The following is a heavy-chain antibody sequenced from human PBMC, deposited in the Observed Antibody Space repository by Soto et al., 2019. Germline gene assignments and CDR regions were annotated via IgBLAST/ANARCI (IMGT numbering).Heavy chain of an antibody. Sequence: PWESLKISCKGSGYSFTSYWIGWVRQMPGKGLEWMWIIYPGDSDTRYSPSFQGQVTISADKSISTAYLQWSSLKASDTAMYYCARHGSSGYDVASYYYYLDVWGKGTTVTVSS. CDR2: IYPGDSDT. D-gene: IGHD5-12*01. V-gene: IGHV5-51*01. J-gene: IGHJ6*03. CDR3: ARHGSSGYDVASYYYYLDV. CDR1: GYSFTSYW.